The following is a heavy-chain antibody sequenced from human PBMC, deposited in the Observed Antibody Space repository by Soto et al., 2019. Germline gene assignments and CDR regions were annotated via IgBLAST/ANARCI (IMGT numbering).Heavy chain of an antibody. CDR2: IKDGGST. D-gene: IGHD2-15*01. J-gene: IGHJ4*02. V-gene: IGHV4-34*01. CDR3: ARGQEGVVATH. CDR1: GGSFTGYY. Sequence: QVQLQQWGAGLLKPSETLSLTCAVNGGSFTGYYWSWVRQPPGKGLEWIGEIKDGGSTNYSPSLRSRVTISADTSKRQLSLKVNSVTAADTAVYYCARGQEGVVATHWDQGSLVTVSS.